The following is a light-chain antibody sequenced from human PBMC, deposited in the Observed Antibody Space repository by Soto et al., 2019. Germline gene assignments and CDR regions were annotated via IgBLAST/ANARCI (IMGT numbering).Light chain of an antibody. J-gene: IGLJ3*02. Sequence: QSALTQPPSASGSPGQSVTISCTGTSSDVGGYNYVSWYQQYPGRAPNLMIYEVTKRPSGVPDRFSGSKSGNTAFLTVSGLQAEDEADYYCSSYAASNNFYFVFGGGTKVTVL. V-gene: IGLV2-8*01. CDR2: EVT. CDR3: SSYAASNNFYFV. CDR1: SSDVGGYNY.